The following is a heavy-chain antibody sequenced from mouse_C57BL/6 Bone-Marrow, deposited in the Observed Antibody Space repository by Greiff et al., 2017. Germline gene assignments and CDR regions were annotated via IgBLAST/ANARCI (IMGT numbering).Heavy chain of an antibody. V-gene: IGHV1-7*01. CDR2: INPSSGYT. CDR3: ARSLISTVVATKGYAMDY. Sequence: VQLQQSGADLAKPGASVKLSCKASGYTFTSYWMHWVKQRPGQGLEWIGYINPSSGYTKYNQKFKDKATLTADKSSSTAYMQLSSLTYEDSAVYYCARSLISTVVATKGYAMDYWGQGTSVTVSS. J-gene: IGHJ4*01. D-gene: IGHD1-1*01. CDR1: GYTFTSYW.